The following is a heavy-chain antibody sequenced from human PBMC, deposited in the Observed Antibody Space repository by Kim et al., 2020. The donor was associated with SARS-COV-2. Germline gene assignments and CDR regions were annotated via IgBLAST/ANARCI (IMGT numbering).Heavy chain of an antibody. CDR2: IYWDDDK. V-gene: IGHV2-5*02. CDR1: GFSLSTSGVG. CDR3: AHRRSGYDQVGWFDP. J-gene: IGHJ5*02. D-gene: IGHD5-12*01. Sequence: SGPTLVKPTPTLTLTCTFSGFSLSTSGVGVGWIRPPPGKALEWLALIYWDDDKRYSPSLKSRLTITKDTSKNQVVLTMTNMDPVDTATYYCAHRRSGYDQVGWFDPWGQGTLVTVSS.